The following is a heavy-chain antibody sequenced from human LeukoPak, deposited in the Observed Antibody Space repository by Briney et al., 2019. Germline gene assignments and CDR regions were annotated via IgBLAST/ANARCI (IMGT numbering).Heavy chain of an antibody. J-gene: IGHJ4*02. CDR3: ADSTYGAGSYVGFDS. Sequence: GESLKFSCKASAYSFTNYWISWVRQMPAKGLEWMGIIYPGNSDTRYSPSFQGQVTISADKSVSTTYLQWSSLKASDTAMYYCADSTYGAGSYVGFDSWGQGTLVSVSS. CDR1: AYSFTNYW. CDR2: IYPGNSDT. V-gene: IGHV5-51*01. D-gene: IGHD3-10*01.